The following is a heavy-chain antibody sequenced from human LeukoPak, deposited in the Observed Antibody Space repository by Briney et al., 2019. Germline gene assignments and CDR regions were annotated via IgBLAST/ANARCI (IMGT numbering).Heavy chain of an antibody. D-gene: IGHD1-26*01. CDR3: AKSEGGHFSGSYSHLDY. CDR1: GFTFSSYG. J-gene: IGHJ4*02. V-gene: IGHV3-30*02. CDR2: IRYDGSNK. Sequence: PGGSLRLSCAASGFTFSSYGMHWVRQAPGKGLEWVAFIRYDGSNKYYADSVKGRFTISRDNSKDTLYLQMNSLRAEDTAVYYCAKSEGGHFSGSYSHLDYWGQGTLVTVSS.